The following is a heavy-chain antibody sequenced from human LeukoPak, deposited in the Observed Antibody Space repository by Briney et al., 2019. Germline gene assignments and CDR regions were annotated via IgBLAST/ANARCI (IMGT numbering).Heavy chain of an antibody. CDR1: GFTVSSKD. J-gene: IGHJ4*02. D-gene: IGHD6-13*01. Sequence: GGSLRLSCAASGFTVSSKDMSWVRQAAGKRLEWVSVIYTGGTKYYADSVQGRFTISRDNSKNKLYLPMNSLTAEDTALYYCARAKSAAGTLLLFWGQGTVLTVSS. CDR2: IYTGGTK. V-gene: IGHV3-66*01. CDR3: ARAKSAAGTLLLF.